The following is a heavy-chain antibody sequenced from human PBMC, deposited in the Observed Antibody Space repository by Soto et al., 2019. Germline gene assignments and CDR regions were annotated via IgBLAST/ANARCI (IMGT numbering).Heavy chain of an antibody. CDR3: ARGMLELQGRFDP. Sequence: ASVKVSCKASGGTFSGYAISWVRQAPGQGLEWMGGIIPIFGTANYAQKFQGRVTITADESTSTAYMELSSLRSEDTAVYYCARGMLELQGRFDPWGQGTLVTVSS. V-gene: IGHV1-69*13. J-gene: IGHJ5*02. CDR1: GGTFSGYA. D-gene: IGHD1-7*01. CDR2: IIPIFGTA.